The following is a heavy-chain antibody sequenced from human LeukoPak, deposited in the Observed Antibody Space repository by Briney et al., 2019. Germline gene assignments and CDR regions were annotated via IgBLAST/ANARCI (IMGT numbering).Heavy chain of an antibody. CDR3: ARQRFGTVTSVAD. CDR1: GGSFSGYY. CDR2: INPSGDT. Sequence: SETLSLTCTVYGGSFSGYYWIWVRQPPGKGLEWIGEINPSGDTSYNPSLKNRVTISVDTSRNQFSLKLTSVTAADTAVYYCARQRFGTVTSVADWGQGTLVTVSS. V-gene: IGHV4-34*01. J-gene: IGHJ4*02. D-gene: IGHD4-17*01.